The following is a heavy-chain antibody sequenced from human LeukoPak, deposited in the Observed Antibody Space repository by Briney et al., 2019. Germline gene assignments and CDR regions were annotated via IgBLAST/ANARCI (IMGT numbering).Heavy chain of an antibody. CDR1: GGSISSSSYY. CDR3: ARRKGYSSSSLAFDI. CDR2: IYYSGST. Sequence: SETLSLTCTVSGGSISSSSYYWGWIRQPPGKGLEWIGSIYYSGSTYYNPSLKSRVTISVDTSKNQFSLKLSSVTAADTAVYYCARRKGYSSSSLAFDIRGQGTMVTVSS. J-gene: IGHJ3*02. D-gene: IGHD6-6*01. V-gene: IGHV4-39*01.